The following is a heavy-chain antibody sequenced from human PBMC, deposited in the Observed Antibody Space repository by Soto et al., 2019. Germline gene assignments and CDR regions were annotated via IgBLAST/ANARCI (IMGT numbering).Heavy chain of an antibody. D-gene: IGHD2-15*01. CDR1: GFTVSNYH. CDR2: IYRDHSA. Sequence: QPGGSLRLSCGASGFTVSNYHMTWVRQAPGKGLEWVSVIYRDHSAHYADFVKGRFTISRDDSKNTLYLQINNLRAEDTAVYYCARGPDNYFDVWGQGTLVTVSS. CDR3: ARGPDNYFDV. V-gene: IGHV3-66*01. J-gene: IGHJ4*02.